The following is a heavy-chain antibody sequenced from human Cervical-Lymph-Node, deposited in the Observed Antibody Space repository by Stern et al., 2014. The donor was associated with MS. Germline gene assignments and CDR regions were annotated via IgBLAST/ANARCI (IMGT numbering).Heavy chain of an antibody. Sequence: EVQLVESGGGLVQPGGSLRLSCAASGFTFSSYWMSWVRQAPGKGLEWVANIKQDGSKKSYVDSVKGRFTISRDNAKNSLYLQMNSLRAEDTAVYYCARQDYFWSGYYYYGMDVWGQGTTVTVSS. CDR2: IKQDGSKK. D-gene: IGHD3-3*01. CDR1: GFTFSSYW. V-gene: IGHV3-7*01. J-gene: IGHJ6*02. CDR3: ARQDYFWSGYYYYGMDV.